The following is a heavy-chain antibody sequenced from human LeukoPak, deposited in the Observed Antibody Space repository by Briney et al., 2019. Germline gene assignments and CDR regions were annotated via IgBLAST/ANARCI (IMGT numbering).Heavy chain of an antibody. D-gene: IGHD3-22*01. J-gene: IGHJ4*02. CDR3: ARDSYYDSSGLDY. Sequence: ASVKVSCKASGYTFTSYAMNWVRQAPGQGLEWMGIINPSGGSTSYAQKFQGRVTMTRDMSTSTVYMELSSLRSEDTAVYYCARDSYYDSSGLDYWGQGTLVTVSS. CDR1: GYTFTSYA. CDR2: INPSGGST. V-gene: IGHV1-46*01.